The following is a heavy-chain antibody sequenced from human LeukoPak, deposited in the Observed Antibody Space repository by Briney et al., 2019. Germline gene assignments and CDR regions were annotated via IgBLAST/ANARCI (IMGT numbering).Heavy chain of an antibody. D-gene: IGHD4-17*01. V-gene: IGHV1-8*01. CDR3: ARAASYGDHAFDY. J-gene: IGHJ4*02. Sequence: GASVKVSCKATGYPFTSYDINWVRQATGQGLEWMGWMNPNSGNTGYAQKFQGRVTMTRNTPISTAYMELSSLRSEDTAVYYCARAASYGDHAFDYWGQGTLVTVSS. CDR1: GYPFTSYD. CDR2: MNPNSGNT.